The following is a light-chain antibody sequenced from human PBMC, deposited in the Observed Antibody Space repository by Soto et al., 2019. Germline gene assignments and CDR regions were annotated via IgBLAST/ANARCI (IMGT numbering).Light chain of an antibody. Sequence: EIVLTQSPGTLSLSPGERATLSCRASQSVSSSYLAWYQQKPGQAPRLLIYGASSRATGIPDRFSGSGSGTDCPLTISRLEPEDFAVYYCQQYGSSRWTFGQGPKVEIK. CDR1: QSVSSSY. CDR2: GAS. CDR3: QQYGSSRWT. J-gene: IGKJ1*01. V-gene: IGKV3-20*01.